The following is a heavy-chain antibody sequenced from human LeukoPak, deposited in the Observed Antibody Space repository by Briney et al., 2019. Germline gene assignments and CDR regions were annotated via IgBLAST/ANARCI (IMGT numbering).Heavy chain of an antibody. CDR3: ARSHPMAQPDY. Sequence: SETLSLTCAVYGGSFSGYYWGWIRQPPGKGLEWIGEINHSGSTNYNPSLKSRVTISVDTSKNQFSLKLSSVTAADTAVYYCARSHPMAQPDYWGQGTLVTVSS. CDR1: GGSFSGYY. D-gene: IGHD3-10*01. V-gene: IGHV4-34*01. CDR2: INHSGST. J-gene: IGHJ4*02.